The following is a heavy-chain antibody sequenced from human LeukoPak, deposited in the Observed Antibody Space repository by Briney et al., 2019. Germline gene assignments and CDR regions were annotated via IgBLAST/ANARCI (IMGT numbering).Heavy chain of an antibody. D-gene: IGHD5-18*01. CDR3: ARNSASYEIDY. CDR2: ISYDGSNK. CDR1: GLTFSSYA. J-gene: IGHJ4*02. Sequence: GRSLRLSCAASGLTFSSYAMHWVRQAPGKGLEWVAVISYDGSNKYYADSVKGRFTISRDNSKNTLYLQMNSLRAEDTAVYYCARNSASYEIDYWGQGTLVTVSS. V-gene: IGHV3-30-3*01.